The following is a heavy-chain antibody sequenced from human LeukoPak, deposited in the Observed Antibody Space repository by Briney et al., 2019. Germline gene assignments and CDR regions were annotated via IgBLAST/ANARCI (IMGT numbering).Heavy chain of an antibody. Sequence: SETLSLTCSVSGDSISSYFWSWVRQPPGKGLEWIGCFYHSGSTNYNPSLKSRVTTSVDTSKNQFSLRLNSVTAADTAVYCCASTQQWLAFDYWGQGILVTVSS. J-gene: IGHJ4*02. CDR1: GDSISSYF. CDR3: ASTQQWLAFDY. CDR2: FYHSGST. V-gene: IGHV4-59*01. D-gene: IGHD6-19*01.